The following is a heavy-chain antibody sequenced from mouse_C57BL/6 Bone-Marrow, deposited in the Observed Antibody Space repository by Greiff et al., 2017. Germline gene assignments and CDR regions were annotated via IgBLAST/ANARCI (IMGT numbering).Heavy chain of an antibody. CDR2: IDPSDSYT. CDR3: ASGGGYAMDY. Sequence: QVQLQQPGAELVMPGASVKLSCKASGYTITSYCMHWVKQRPGQGLEWIGEIDPSDSYTNYNQKFKGKSTLTVDKSSIKAYMQLSSLTAEDSAVYYCASGGGYAMDYWGQGTSVTVSS. CDR1: GYTITSYC. V-gene: IGHV1-69*01. J-gene: IGHJ4*01.